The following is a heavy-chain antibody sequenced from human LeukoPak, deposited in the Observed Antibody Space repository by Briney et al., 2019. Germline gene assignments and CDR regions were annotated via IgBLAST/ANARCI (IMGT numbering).Heavy chain of an antibody. CDR3: ARPNWNDLHFDY. Sequence: PSETLSLTCTVSGYSISSSYYWGWIRQPPGKGLEWIGSIYYSGNTYYNPSLKSRVTISVDTSKNQFSLRLSSVTAADTAVYYCARPNWNDLHFDYWGQGTLVTVSS. J-gene: IGHJ4*02. V-gene: IGHV4-38-2*02. CDR1: GYSISSSYY. D-gene: IGHD1-1*01. CDR2: IYYSGNT.